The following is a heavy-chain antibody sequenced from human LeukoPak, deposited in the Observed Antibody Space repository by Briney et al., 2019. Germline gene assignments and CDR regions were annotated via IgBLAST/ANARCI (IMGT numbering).Heavy chain of an antibody. Sequence: SQTLSLTWAISGDSVSSNSAAWNWIRQSPSRGLEWLGRTYYRSKWYNDYAVSVKSRITINPDTSKNQFSLQLNSVTPQDTAVYYCARAVYYDFWSGYYYVDYWGQGTLVTVSS. CDR2: TYYRSKWYN. D-gene: IGHD3-3*01. J-gene: IGHJ4*02. CDR1: GDSVSSNSAA. CDR3: ARAVYYDFWSGYYYVDY. V-gene: IGHV6-1*01.